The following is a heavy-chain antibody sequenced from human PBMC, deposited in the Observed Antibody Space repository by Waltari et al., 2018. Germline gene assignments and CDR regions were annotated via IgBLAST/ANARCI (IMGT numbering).Heavy chain of an antibody. Sequence: QVQLVQSGAEVKKPGASVKVSCTASGNTFTSYYVHWVRQAPGQGLEWMGLINPRGGTTTYAQQFQGRVTMTGDTSTSRVDMELSSLRSEDTAVYYCAIYSSGWYPWGQGTLVTVSS. CDR3: AIYSSGWYP. D-gene: IGHD6-19*01. V-gene: IGHV1-46*01. CDR1: GNTFTSYY. CDR2: INPRGGTT. J-gene: IGHJ5*02.